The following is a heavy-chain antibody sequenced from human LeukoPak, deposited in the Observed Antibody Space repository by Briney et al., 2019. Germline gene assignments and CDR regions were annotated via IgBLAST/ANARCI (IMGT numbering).Heavy chain of an antibody. D-gene: IGHD6-19*01. CDR2: IYHSGST. CDR1: GGSISGSNW. Sequence: SETLSLTCADSGGSISGSNWWSWVRQPPGKGLEWIGEIYHSGSTNYNPSLKSRVTISVDKSKNQFSLKLSSVTDADTAVYYCAREIDSSGWYVRWFDPWGQGTLVTVSS. CDR3: AREIDSSGWYVRWFDP. V-gene: IGHV4-4*02. J-gene: IGHJ5*02.